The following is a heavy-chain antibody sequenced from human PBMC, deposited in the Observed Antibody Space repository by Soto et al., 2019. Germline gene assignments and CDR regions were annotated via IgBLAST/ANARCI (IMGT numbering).Heavy chain of an antibody. CDR2: IIPIFGTA. V-gene: IGHV1-69*13. D-gene: IGHD3-10*01. J-gene: IGHJ6*02. Sequence: SVKVSCKASGGTFSSYAISWVRQAPGQGLEWMGGIIPIFGTANYAQKFQGRVTITADESTSTAYMELSSLRSEDTAVYYCARELSSRKRYYYYYYGMDVWGQGTTVTVSS. CDR1: GGTFSSYA. CDR3: ARELSSRKRYYYYYYGMDV.